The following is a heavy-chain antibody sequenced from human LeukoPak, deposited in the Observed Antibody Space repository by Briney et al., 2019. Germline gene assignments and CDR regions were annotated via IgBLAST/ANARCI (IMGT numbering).Heavy chain of an antibody. CDR3: ARGLSGSYYRTLDY. J-gene: IGHJ4*02. CDR2: INHSGST. D-gene: IGHD1-26*01. CDR1: GGSFSGYY. Sequence: SETLSLTCAVYGGSFSGYYWSWIRQPPGKGLEWIGEINHSGSTNYNPSLKSRVTISVDTSKNQFSLKLSSVTAADTAVYYCARGLSGSYYRTLDYWGQGTLVTVSS. V-gene: IGHV4-34*01.